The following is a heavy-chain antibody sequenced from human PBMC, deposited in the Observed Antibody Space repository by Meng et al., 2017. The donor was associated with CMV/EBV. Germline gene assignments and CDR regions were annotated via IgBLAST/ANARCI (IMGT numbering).Heavy chain of an antibody. V-gene: IGHV3-21*01. D-gene: IGHD1-26*01. CDR3: ARASSGSYYLNWFDP. CDR2: ISSSSSYI. CDR1: GFTFSSYS. J-gene: IGHJ5*02. Sequence: GESLKISCAASGFTFSSYSMNLVRQAPGKGLEWVSSISSSSSYIYYADSVKGRFTISRDNAKNSLYLQMNSRRAEDTAVYYCARASSGSYYLNWFDPWGQGTLVTVSS.